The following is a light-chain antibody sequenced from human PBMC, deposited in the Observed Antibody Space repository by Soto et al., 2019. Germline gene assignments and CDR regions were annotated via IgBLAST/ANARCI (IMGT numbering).Light chain of an antibody. CDR1: QSGLASSNNKNY. Sequence: DIVMTQSPDSLAVSLGERATIKCKSSQSGLASSNNKNYLAWYQQKPGQPPKLLIYWASPRESGVPDRFSGSGSGTEFTLTISILQAEDVAVYYCQQYYTPPLTFGGGTRVEIK. CDR2: WAS. CDR3: QQYYTPPLT. J-gene: IGKJ4*01. V-gene: IGKV4-1*01.